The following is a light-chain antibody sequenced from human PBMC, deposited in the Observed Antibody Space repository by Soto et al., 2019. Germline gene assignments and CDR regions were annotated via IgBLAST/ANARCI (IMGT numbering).Light chain of an antibody. J-gene: IGKJ1*01. Sequence: DIQMTQSPSSVSASVGDRVTITCRASQGISTNLAWYQQKPGKAPKLLIYAASTLQSGVPPRFSGSGSGSDFTLTISSLQPDDFATYYCQHYNSYSEAFGQGTKVDIK. CDR3: QHYNSYSEA. CDR2: AAS. CDR1: QGISTN. V-gene: IGKV1-16*01.